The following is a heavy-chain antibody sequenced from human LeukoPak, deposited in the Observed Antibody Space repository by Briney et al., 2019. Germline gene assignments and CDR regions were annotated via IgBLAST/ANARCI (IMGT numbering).Heavy chain of an antibody. Sequence: GGSLRLSCAASGFTFSSYAMSWVRQAPGKGLEWVSAISGSGGSTYYADSVKGRFTIPRDNSKNTLYLQMNSLRAEDTAVYYCAKLYYYDSSGYYEGTDYWGQGTLVTVSS. CDR1: GFTFSSYA. V-gene: IGHV3-23*01. J-gene: IGHJ4*02. D-gene: IGHD3-22*01. CDR3: AKLYYYDSSGYYEGTDY. CDR2: ISGSGGST.